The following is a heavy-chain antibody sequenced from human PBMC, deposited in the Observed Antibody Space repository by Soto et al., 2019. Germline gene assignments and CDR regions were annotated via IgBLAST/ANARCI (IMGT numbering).Heavy chain of an antibody. V-gene: IGHV3-9*01. J-gene: IGHJ1*01. CDR1: GFTFDDYA. CDR3: AKVAVAGTEYFQH. D-gene: IGHD6-19*01. CDR2: ISWNSGSI. Sequence: EVQLVESGGGLVQPGRSLRLSCAASGFTFDDYAMHWVRQAPGKCLEWVSGISWNSGSIGYADSVKGRFTISRDNAKNSLYLQMNSLRAEDTALYYCAKVAVAGTEYFQHWGQGTLVTVSS.